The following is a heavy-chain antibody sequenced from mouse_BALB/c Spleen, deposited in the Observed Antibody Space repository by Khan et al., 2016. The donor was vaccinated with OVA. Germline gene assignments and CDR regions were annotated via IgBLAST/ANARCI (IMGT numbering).Heavy chain of an antibody. J-gene: IGHJ1*01. CDR3: ARRGKKTSLHGGYFDV. V-gene: IGHV5-9-3*01. CDR2: ISSGGTYT. CDR1: GFTFSSYA. D-gene: IGHD1-1*01. Sequence: EVELVESGGGLVKPGGSLKLSCAASGFTFSSYAMSWVRQTPEKRLEWVATISSGGTYTYYLDSVKGRFTISRDNAKNTLCLQMSSLRSEDKAMYYCARRGKKTSLHGGYFDVWGAGTTVTVSS.